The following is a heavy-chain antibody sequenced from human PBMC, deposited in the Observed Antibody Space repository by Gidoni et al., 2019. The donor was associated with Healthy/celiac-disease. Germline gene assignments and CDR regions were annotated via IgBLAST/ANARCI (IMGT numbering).Heavy chain of an antibody. CDR2: ISGSGGST. CDR1: GFTFRSYA. D-gene: IGHD2-15*01. V-gene: IGHV3-23*01. J-gene: IGHJ4*02. CDR3: AKDPVVCSGGSCYSKPFDY. Sequence: EVQLLESGGGLVQPGGSLRLSCAASGFTFRSYAMSWVRQAPGKGLEWVSAISGSGGSTYYADSVKGRFTISRDNSKNTLYLQMNSLRAEDTAVYYCAKDPVVCSGGSCYSKPFDYWGQGTLVTVSS.